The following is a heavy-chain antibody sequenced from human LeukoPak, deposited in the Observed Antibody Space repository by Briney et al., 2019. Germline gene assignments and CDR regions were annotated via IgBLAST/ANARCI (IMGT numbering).Heavy chain of an antibody. J-gene: IGHJ4*02. CDR2: INPSGGST. D-gene: IGHD5-18*01. Sequence: ASVKVSCKASGYTFTSYHMHWVRQAPGQGLEWMGIINPSGGSTSYAQKFQGRVTMTRDTSTSTVYMELSSLRSKDTAVYYCARDLVVVDTAMVTGFDYWGQGTLVTVSS. CDR1: GYTFTSYH. CDR3: ARDLVVVDTAMVTGFDY. V-gene: IGHV1-46*01.